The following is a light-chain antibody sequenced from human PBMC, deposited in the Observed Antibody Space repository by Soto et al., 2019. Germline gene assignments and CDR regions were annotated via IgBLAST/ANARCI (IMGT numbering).Light chain of an antibody. CDR1: QYINTR. J-gene: IGKJ1*01. CDR2: QTS. Sequence: EMLLTHSPGSLSFSPFYRFTLWFRASQYINTRLAWYQHRPGQAPRLLIYQTSLRAAGIPARFSASGSGTDFTLTISDVQPEDFALYYCHQRQSWPRTFGQGTKV. V-gene: IGKV3-11*01. CDR3: HQRQSWPRT.